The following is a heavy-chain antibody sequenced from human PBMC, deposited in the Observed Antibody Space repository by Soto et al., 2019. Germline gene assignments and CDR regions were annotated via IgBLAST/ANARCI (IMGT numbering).Heavy chain of an antibody. J-gene: IGHJ6*02. CDR1: GGTFSSYA. CDR3: ARSGYDFWSGSYYYYYGMDV. V-gene: IGHV1-69*12. CDR2: IIPIFGTA. Sequence: QVQLVQSGAEVKKPGSSVKVSCKASGGTFSSYAISWVRQAPGQGLEWMGGIIPIFGTANYAQKFQGRVTITADESTSTAYMELSRLRSEDTAVYYCARSGYDFWSGSYYYYYGMDVWGQGTTVTVSS. D-gene: IGHD3-3*01.